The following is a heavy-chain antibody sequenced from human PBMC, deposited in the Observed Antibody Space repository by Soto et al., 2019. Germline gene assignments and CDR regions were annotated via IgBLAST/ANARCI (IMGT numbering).Heavy chain of an antibody. D-gene: IGHD5-18*01. CDR1: ESTFSSYG. CDR3: ARSALVLVYYYYGLDV. V-gene: IGHV3-30*03. J-gene: IGHJ6*02. CDR2: ISYGGSEK. Sequence: GGSLRLSCAASESTFSSYGIHWVRQAPGKGLEWVAVISYGGSEKYYADSVKGRFSISRDNSKNTVDLQMNSLRPEDTAVYYCARSALVLVYYYYGLDVWGQGTAVTVSS.